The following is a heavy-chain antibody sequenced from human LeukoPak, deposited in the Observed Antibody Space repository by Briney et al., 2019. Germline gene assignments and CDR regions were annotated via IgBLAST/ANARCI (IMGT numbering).Heavy chain of an antibody. D-gene: IGHD4/OR15-4a*01. V-gene: IGHV3-11*06. Sequence: KPGGSLRLSCAASGFTFSDYYMSWIRQAPGKGLEWVSYISSSSSYTNYADSVKGRFTISRDNAKNTLYLQMNSLRAEDTSVYYCARDGYYGAHTDFDYWGQGTLVTVSS. J-gene: IGHJ4*02. CDR1: GFTFSDYY. CDR2: ISSSSSYT. CDR3: ARDGYYGAHTDFDY.